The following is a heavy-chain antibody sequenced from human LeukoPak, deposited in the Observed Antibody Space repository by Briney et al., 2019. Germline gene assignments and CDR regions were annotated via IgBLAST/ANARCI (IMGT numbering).Heavy chain of an antibody. CDR2: ISSNGDTT. Sequence: HTGGSLRLSCAASGFTFGSYTMNWVRQAPGKGLEYVSAISSNGDTTYYADSVKGRFTISRDNSKNTLFLQMSSLRAEDTAVYYCVKDDSYYYDTSGPRWGQGTLVTVSS. V-gene: IGHV3-64D*09. CDR1: GFTFGSYT. CDR3: VKDDSYYYDTSGPR. J-gene: IGHJ4*02. D-gene: IGHD3-22*01.